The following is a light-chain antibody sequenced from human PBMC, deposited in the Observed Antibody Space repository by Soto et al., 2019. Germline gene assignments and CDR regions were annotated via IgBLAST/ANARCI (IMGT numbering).Light chain of an antibody. V-gene: IGLV2-14*03. CDR3: SSYTTSTTVV. J-gene: IGLJ1*01. CDR2: EVS. CDR1: SSDVGGYNF. Sequence: QSALTQPASVFGSPGQSITFSCTGTSSDVGGYNFVSWYQQHPGKAPKLMIYEVSSRPSGVSNRFSGSKSGNTASLTISGLQPEEEADYYCSSYTTSTTVVFGTRTKVTVL.